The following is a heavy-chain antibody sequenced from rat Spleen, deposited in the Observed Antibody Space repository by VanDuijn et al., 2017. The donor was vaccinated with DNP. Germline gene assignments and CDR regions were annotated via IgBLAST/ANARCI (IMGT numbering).Heavy chain of an antibody. J-gene: IGHJ3*01. CDR1: GFTFSDSA. V-gene: IGHV5-20*01. CDR2: ISYDGGST. CDR3: TNPPTGSNWFAY. D-gene: IGHD3-4*01. Sequence: EVQLVESGGGVVQPGNSLKLSCAASGFTFSDSAMAWVRQAPAKGLEWVASISYDGGSTYYRDSVKGRFTISRDNAKSSLYLQMDSLRSEDTATYYCTNPPTGSNWFAYWGQGTLVTVSS.